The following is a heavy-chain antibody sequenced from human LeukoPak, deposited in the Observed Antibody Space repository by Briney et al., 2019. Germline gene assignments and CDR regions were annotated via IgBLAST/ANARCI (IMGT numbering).Heavy chain of an antibody. CDR3: GKDPGIALFGAFDI. J-gene: IGHJ3*02. V-gene: IGHV3-30*02. CDR2: IKYDGTNK. Sequence: GGSLRLSCAASGFTFSRHGMHWVRQAPGKGLEWVAFIKYDGTNKYYGDSVKGRFTISRDNSKNTLYLQMNSLRADDTAVYYCGKDPGIALFGAFDIWGQGTLVTVSS. D-gene: IGHD2-8*01. CDR1: GFTFSRHG.